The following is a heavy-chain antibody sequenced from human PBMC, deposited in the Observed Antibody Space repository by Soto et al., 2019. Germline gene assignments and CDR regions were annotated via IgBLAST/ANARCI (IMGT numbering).Heavy chain of an antibody. CDR3: ARRFLGYCSSTSCYGSDYYYYYGMDV. J-gene: IGHJ6*02. CDR2: IYYSGST. CDR1: GGSISSSSYY. D-gene: IGHD2-2*01. Sequence: SETLSLTCTVSGGSISSSSYYWGWIRQPPGKGLEWIGSIYYSGSTYYNPSLKSRVTISVATSKNQFSLKLRFVTAADTAVYYCARRFLGYCSSTSCYGSDYYYYYGMDVWGQGTTVTVSS. V-gene: IGHV4-39*01.